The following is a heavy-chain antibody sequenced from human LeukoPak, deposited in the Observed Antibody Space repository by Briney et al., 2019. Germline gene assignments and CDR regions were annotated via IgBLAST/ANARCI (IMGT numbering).Heavy chain of an antibody. CDR2: ISSNGGST. V-gene: IGHV3-64D*06. J-gene: IGHJ4*02. D-gene: IGHD2-15*01. Sequence: GGSLRLSCSASGFTFSSYAMHWVRQAPGKGLEYVSAISSNGGSTYYADSVKDRFTISRDNSKNTLYLQMSSLRAEDTAVYYCVKGPYCSGGSCYSVVYYFDYWGQGTLVTVSS. CDR1: GFTFSSYA. CDR3: VKGPYCSGGSCYSVVYYFDY.